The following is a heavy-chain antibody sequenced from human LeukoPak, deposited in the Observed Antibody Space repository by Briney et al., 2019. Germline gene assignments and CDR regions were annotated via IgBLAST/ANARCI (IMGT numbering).Heavy chain of an antibody. D-gene: IGHD6-13*01. J-gene: IGHJ4*02. V-gene: IGHV3-7*04. CDR2: IKQDGSEK. Sequence: TGGSLRLSCAASGFTFSSYWMSWVRQAPGKGVEWVANIKQDGSEKYYVDSVKGGFTISRDNAKNSLYLQMNSLRAEDTAVYYCARGTIAAAGYYYFDYWGQGTQVTVSS. CDR3: ARGTIAAAGYYYFDY. CDR1: GFTFSSYW.